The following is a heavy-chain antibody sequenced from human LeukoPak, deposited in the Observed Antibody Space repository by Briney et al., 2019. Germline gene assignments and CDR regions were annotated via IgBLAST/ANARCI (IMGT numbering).Heavy chain of an antibody. J-gene: IGHJ4*02. V-gene: IGHV3-30*18. CDR1: GFTFSRYA. D-gene: IGHD4-17*01. CDR3: AKDKLEYGDYAADY. CDR2: ISYDGSNK. Sequence: PTGRSLRLSCAASGFTFSRYAMHWVRQAPGKGLEWVAVISYDGSNKYYADSVKGRFTISRDNSKNTLYLQMNSLRAEDTAVYYCAKDKLEYGDYAADYWGQGTLVTVSS.